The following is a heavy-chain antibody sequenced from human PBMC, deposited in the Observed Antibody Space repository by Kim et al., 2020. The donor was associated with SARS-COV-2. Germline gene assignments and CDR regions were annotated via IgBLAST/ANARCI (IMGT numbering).Heavy chain of an antibody. Sequence: GGSLRLSCAASGFTFSNYWMTWVRQAPGKGLEWVANIKQDGSEKHSVDSVKGRFTISRDNAKNSLYLQMNSLRAEDTAVYYCVKYGRDFPYWGQGTLVTV. CDR2: IKQDGSEK. CDR1: GFTFSNYW. CDR3: VKYGRDFPY. J-gene: IGHJ4*02. V-gene: IGHV3-7*03. D-gene: IGHD3-10*01.